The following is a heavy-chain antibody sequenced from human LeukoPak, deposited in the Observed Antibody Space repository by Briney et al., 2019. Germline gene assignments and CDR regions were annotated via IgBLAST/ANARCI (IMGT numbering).Heavy chain of an antibody. Sequence: GGSLRLFCAASGFTLSNYDMNWVRQAPGKGLEWVLSISTSSRYIYYKDSVRGRFTISRDDAKNSLYLEMNSLRAEDTAVYYCARADCSSSTCYLRRSWFDPWGQGTLVTVSS. V-gene: IGHV3-21*01. CDR1: GFTLSNYD. CDR2: ISTSSRYI. J-gene: IGHJ5*02. CDR3: ARADCSSSTCYLRRSWFDP. D-gene: IGHD2-2*01.